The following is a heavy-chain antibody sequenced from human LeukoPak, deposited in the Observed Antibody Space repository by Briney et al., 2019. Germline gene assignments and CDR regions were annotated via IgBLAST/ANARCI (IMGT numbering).Heavy chain of an antibody. CDR1: GGTLSRIV. CDR2: IIPIFGTA. Sequence: SVKVSCKASGGTLSRIVISWVRRAPGQGLEWMGGIIPIFGTANYAQEFQARVTITADESTSTAYMELSSLRSDDTAVYYCARRHCGGDCQSSYYYYYGMDVWGQGTTVTVSS. J-gene: IGHJ6*02. D-gene: IGHD2-21*02. V-gene: IGHV1-69*13. CDR3: ARRHCGGDCQSSYYYYYGMDV.